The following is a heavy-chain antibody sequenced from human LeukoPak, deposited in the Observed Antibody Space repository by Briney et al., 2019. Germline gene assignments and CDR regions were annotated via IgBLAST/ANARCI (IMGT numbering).Heavy chain of an antibody. CDR1: GDSVSSNNAA. J-gene: IGHJ4*02. CDR3: ARTAASRVAWDY. D-gene: IGHD5-12*01. Sequence: SQTLSLTCAVSGDSVSSNNAAWNWIRQSPSRGLEWLGRTYYRSKWYNDYALSVKSRIIINSDTSKNQFSLQLNSVTPEDTVMYYCARTAASRVAWDYWGQGTLVTVSS. CDR2: TYYRSKWYN. V-gene: IGHV6-1*01.